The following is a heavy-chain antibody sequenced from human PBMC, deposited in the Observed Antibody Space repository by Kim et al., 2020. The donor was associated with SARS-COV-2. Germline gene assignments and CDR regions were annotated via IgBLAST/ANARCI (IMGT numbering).Heavy chain of an antibody. CDR2: IKKKLDGGTA. D-gene: IGHD3-22*01. CDR1: GFTFSNAW. CDR3: TPSGYSRD. J-gene: IGHJ4*02. V-gene: IGHV3-15*01. Sequence: GGSLRLSCAASGFTFSNAWMSWVRQGPGKGLEWVGRIKKKLDGGTADYAAPVKGRFTISRDDYTNTLYLQMNSLKTEDTAVYYCTPSGYSRDWGQGTQVTVSS.